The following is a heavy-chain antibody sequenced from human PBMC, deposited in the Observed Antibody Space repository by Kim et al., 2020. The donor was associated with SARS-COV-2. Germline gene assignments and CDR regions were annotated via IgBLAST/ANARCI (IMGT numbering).Heavy chain of an antibody. D-gene: IGHD6-13*01. Sequence: SETLSLTCTVSGGSISSSSYYWGWIRQPPGKGLEWIGSIYYSGSTYYNPSLKSRVTISVDTSKNQFSLKLSSVTAADTAVYYCARRSIGAAREYYFDYWGQGTLVTVSS. V-gene: IGHV4-39*01. CDR2: IYYSGST. J-gene: IGHJ4*01. CDR3: ARRSIGAAREYYFDY. CDR1: GGSISSSSYY.